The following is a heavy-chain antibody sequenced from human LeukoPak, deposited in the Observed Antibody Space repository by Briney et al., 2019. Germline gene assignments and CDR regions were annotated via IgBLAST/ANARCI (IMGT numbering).Heavy chain of an antibody. D-gene: IGHD3-10*01. Sequence: KPSETLSLTCAVYGGSFSGYYWSWIRQPPGKGLEWIGEINHSGSTNYNPSLKSRLTISVDTSKNQFSLKLSSVTAADTAVYYCARGLRYYGSGSYFSPGISQKRYGMDVWGQGTTVTVSS. CDR1: GGSFSGYY. V-gene: IGHV4-34*01. J-gene: IGHJ6*02. CDR2: INHSGST. CDR3: ARGLRYYGSGSYFSPGISQKRYGMDV.